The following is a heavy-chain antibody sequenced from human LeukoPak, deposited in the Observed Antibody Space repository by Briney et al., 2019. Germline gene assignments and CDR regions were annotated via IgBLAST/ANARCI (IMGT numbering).Heavy chain of an antibody. CDR3: ARESSGWYYFDY. CDR1: GGSVSSGSYY. J-gene: IGHJ4*02. CDR2: IYYSGST. D-gene: IGHD6-19*01. V-gene: IGHV4-61*01. Sequence: SETLSLTCTVSGGSVSSGSYYWSWIRQPPGKGLEWIGYIYYSGSTNYNPSLKSRVTISVDTSKNQFSLKLSSVTAADTAVYYCARESSGWYYFDYWGQGTLVTVSP.